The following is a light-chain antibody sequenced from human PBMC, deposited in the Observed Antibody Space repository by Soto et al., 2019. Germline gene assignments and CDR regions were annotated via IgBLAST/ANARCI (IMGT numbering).Light chain of an antibody. CDR3: EQSNSYSWT. V-gene: IGKV1-5*01. CDR2: DAS. Sequence: DIQLPQSPSTLSASVGDRVTITCRSSPSINNWLAGYQQKPVKDPKLLISDASSLESGVRSRFSGSGTGTEFSHTISSPQPADFATYDGEQSNSYSWTFGQGTKVLIK. CDR1: PSINNW. J-gene: IGKJ1*01.